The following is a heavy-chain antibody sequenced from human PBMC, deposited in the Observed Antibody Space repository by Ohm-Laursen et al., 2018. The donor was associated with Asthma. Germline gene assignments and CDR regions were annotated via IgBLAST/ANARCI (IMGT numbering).Heavy chain of an antibody. CDR3: ASTPLERRPIYYYYGMDV. J-gene: IGHJ6*02. D-gene: IGHD1-1*01. Sequence: SLRLSCAASGFTFSSYSMNWVRQAPGKGLEWVSYISSSSSTIYYADSVKGRFTISRDNAKNSLYLQMNSLRAEDTAVYYCASTPLERRPIYYYYGMDVWGQGTTVTVSS. CDR1: GFTFSSYS. CDR2: ISSSSSTI. V-gene: IGHV3-48*01.